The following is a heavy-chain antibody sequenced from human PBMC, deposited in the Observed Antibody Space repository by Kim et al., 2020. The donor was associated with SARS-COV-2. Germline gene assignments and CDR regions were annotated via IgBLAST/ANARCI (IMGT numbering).Heavy chain of an antibody. Sequence: GGSLRLSCAASGFTFSNYAMTWVRQAPGKGHEWVSVISDSGVYTYYGDSVRGRFTISRDNAKNTLYLQMNRLSAEDTAVYYCATKRPGFSQRYFEVWGRGTLVSVSS. J-gene: IGHJ2*01. D-gene: IGHD3-3*01. V-gene: IGHV3-23*01. CDR2: ISDSGVYT. CDR3: ATKRPGFSQRYFEV. CDR1: GFTFSNYA.